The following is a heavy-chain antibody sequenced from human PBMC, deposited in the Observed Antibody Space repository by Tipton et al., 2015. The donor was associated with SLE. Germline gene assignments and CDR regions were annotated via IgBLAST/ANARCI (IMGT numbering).Heavy chain of an antibody. CDR3: ARHGLVAGSEGLDY. V-gene: IGHV4-59*08. J-gene: IGHJ4*02. CDR2: IYYSGST. CDR1: GGSISSYY. D-gene: IGHD6-19*01. Sequence: TLSLTCTVSGGSISSYYWSWIRQPPGKGLEWIGYIYYSGSTNYNPSLKSRVTISVDTSKNQFSLKLSSVTAADTAVYYCARHGLVAGSEGLDYWGQGTLVTVSS.